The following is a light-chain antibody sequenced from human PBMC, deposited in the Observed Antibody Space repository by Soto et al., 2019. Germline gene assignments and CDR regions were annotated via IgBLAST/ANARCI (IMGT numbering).Light chain of an antibody. J-gene: IGKJ1*01. CDR1: QSVLYSSNNKNY. V-gene: IGKV4-1*01. CDR3: QQYYSTPLT. CDR2: WAS. Sequence: DIVMTQSPDSLAVSLGERATINCKSSQSVLYSSNNKNYLAWYHQKPGQPPKLLIYWASTRESGVPDRFSGSGSGTDFPLTISSLQAEDVAVYYCQQYYSTPLTFGQGTKVEIK.